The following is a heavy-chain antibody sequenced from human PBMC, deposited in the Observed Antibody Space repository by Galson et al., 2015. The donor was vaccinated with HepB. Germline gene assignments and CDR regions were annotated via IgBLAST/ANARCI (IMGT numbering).Heavy chain of an antibody. CDR3: AKEVVVVAATPGSSGYYYGMDV. V-gene: IGHV3-30*18. J-gene: IGHJ6*02. CDR2: ISHDGSNK. CDR1: GFTFSSYG. Sequence: SLRLSCAASGFTFSSYGMHWVRQAPGKGLEWVAVISHDGSNKYYADSVKGRFTISRDNSKNTLYLQMNSLRAEDTAVYYCAKEVVVVAATPGSSGYYYGMDVWGQGTTVTVSS. D-gene: IGHD2-15*01.